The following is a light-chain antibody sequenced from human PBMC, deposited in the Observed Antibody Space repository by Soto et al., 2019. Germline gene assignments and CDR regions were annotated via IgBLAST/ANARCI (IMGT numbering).Light chain of an antibody. CDR3: SSYTKSSPV. CDR1: NSDVGGCNY. CDR2: DVN. J-gene: IGLJ1*01. Sequence: QSVLTQPASVSGSPGQSITISCTGTNSDVGGCNYVSYYLQHPGKAPKFMIYDVNNRPSGVSIRFSGSKSGNTASLTFSGLQAEDEADYYCSSYTKSSPVLGAGTKVTVL. V-gene: IGLV2-14*01.